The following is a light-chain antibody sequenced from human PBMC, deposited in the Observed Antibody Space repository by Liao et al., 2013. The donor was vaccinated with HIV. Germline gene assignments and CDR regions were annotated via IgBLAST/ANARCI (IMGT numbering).Light chain of an antibody. CDR2: HAS. CDR1: NIGSNS. V-gene: IGLV3-21*01. J-gene: IGLJ2*01. Sequence: SYVLTQPPSVSVAPGKTATITCGGNNIGSNSVHWYQQRPGQAPVLVIYHASDRPSGIPERFSGSNSGTTATLAISGAQTLDEADYYCQTWDNSNMIFGGGTKLTVL. CDR3: QTWDNSNMI.